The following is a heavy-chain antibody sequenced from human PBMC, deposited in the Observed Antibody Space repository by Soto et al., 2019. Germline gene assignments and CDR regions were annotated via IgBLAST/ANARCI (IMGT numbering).Heavy chain of an antibody. CDR2: IRKKVNSYTT. D-gene: IGHD3-16*01. Sequence: EMRLVESGGRLVQPGGSLRLSCAASGFIFSDQYMDWVRQAPGKGLEWVGRIRKKVNSYTTEYAASVKGRFTVSRDDSKNSLYLQMNSLKTEDTAIYYCARDLGGAPYVDLWGRGTLVTVSS. CDR1: GFIFSDQY. CDR3: ARDLGGAPYVDL. J-gene: IGHJ2*01. V-gene: IGHV3-72*01.